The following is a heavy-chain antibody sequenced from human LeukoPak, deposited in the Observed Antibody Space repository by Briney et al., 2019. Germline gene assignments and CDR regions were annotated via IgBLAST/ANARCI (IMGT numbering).Heavy chain of an antibody. CDR2: IYSGGST. V-gene: IGHV3-53*01. CDR3: ARVPTTVTTVYFDY. J-gene: IGHJ4*02. CDR1: GFTVSSNY. D-gene: IGHD4-17*01. Sequence: PGGSLRLSCAASGFTVSSNYMSWVRQAPGEGLEWVSDIYSGGSTYHADSVKGRFTISRDNSKNTLYLQMNSLRDGDTAVYYCARVPTTVTTVYFDYWGQGTLVTVSS.